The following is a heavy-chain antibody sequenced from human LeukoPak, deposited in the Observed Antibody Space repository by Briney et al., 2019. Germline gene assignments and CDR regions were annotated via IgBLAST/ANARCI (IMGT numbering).Heavy chain of an antibody. J-gene: IGHJ4*02. V-gene: IGHV3-30*18. CDR1: GFTFSDYV. D-gene: IGHD3-10*01. CDR3: AKDEGVVLSTSFDFGH. CDR2: TSSDLNVK. Sequence: GGSLRLSCVASGFTFSDYVIHWVRQAPGKGLEWVAVTSSDLNVKLYADSVKGRFTISRDNSRSTLYLQMNSLRPEDTAIYYCAKDEGVVLSTSFDFGHWGQGTLVAVSS.